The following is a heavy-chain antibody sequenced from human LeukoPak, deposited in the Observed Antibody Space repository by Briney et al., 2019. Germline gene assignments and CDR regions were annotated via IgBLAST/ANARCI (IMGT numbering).Heavy chain of an antibody. J-gene: IGHJ4*02. CDR1: GLTFNNYA. D-gene: IGHD2-2*01. Sequence: PGGSLRLSCAVSGLTFNNYAMSWVRQAPGKGLEWVSGISDRGASKYYADSVKGRFTISRDNSKNTLYLQMNSLRAEDTAVYYCAKGVVVAPDVTPFDYWGQGTLVTVSS. CDR3: AKGVVVAPDVTPFDY. CDR2: ISDRGASK. V-gene: IGHV3-23*01.